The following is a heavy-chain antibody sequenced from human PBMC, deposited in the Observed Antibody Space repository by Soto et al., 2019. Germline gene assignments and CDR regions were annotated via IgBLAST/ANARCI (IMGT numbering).Heavy chain of an antibody. V-gene: IGHV1-69*01. J-gene: IGHJ5*02. D-gene: IGHD2-15*01. Sequence: QVQLVQSGAEVKKPGSSVKVSCKASGGTFSSYAISWVRQAPGQGLEWMGGIIPIFGTANYAQKFQGRVTITADESTSTAYMELSSLRSEDTAVYYCARDRRDIVVVAAARHGSWFDPWGQGTLVTVSS. CDR2: IIPIFGTA. CDR1: GGTFSSYA. CDR3: ARDRRDIVVVAAARHGSWFDP.